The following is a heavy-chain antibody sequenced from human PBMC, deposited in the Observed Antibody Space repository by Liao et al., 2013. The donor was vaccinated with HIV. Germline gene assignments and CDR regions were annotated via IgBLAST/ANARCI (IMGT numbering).Heavy chain of an antibody. J-gene: IGHJ4*02. V-gene: IGHV4-34*01. CDR3: ARGRRYYDSGRWGDY. D-gene: IGHD3-16*01. Sequence: QVQLQQWGAGLLKPSETLSLTCAVYGGSFSGYYWSWIRQPPGKGLEWIGEINHSGSTNYNPSLKSRVTISVDTSKKQFSLKSDSVTAADTAVYYCARGRRYYDSGRWGDYWGQGTLVTVS. CDR1: GGSFSGYY. CDR2: INHSGST.